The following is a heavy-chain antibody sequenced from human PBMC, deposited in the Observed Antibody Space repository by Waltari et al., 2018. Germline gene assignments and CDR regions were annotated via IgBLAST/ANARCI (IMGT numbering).Heavy chain of an antibody. D-gene: IGHD1-26*01. CDR1: GYSTSSGYY. Sequence: QMQLQESGPGLVKPSATLSLTCAVSGYSTSSGYYWGWIRQPTGKGLEWIGSIYHSGSTYYNPSLKSRVTISVDTSKNQFSLKLSAVTAADTAVYYCARHGGGSYSVGYWGQGTLVTVSS. CDR3: ARHGGGSYSVGY. CDR2: IYHSGST. V-gene: IGHV4-38-2*01. J-gene: IGHJ4*02.